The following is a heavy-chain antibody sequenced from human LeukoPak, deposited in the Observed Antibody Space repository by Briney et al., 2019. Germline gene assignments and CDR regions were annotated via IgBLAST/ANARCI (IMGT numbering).Heavy chain of an antibody. CDR3: ERYSKQLAPYY. J-gene: IGHJ4*01. CDR2: IYISGST. Sequence: SETLSHTRTVSGGSLSSYYWSWIRQPPGKGLEWIGYIYISGSTNYDLPLQSRVTISVDTSKNQFSLKRSSVTAADTAGCYFERYSKQLAPYYCGDGTLVTVSS. CDR1: GGSLSSYY. D-gene: IGHD6-6*01. V-gene: IGHV4-4*09.